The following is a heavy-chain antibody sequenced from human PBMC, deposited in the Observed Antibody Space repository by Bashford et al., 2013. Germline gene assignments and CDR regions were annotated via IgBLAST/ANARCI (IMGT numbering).Heavy chain of an antibody. CDR1: GFTFDTYA. CDR2: VSYDGNTK. D-gene: IGHD3-22*01. Sequence: GGPVRLSCVGSGFTFDTYAMTWVRQAPGKGLEWVSIVSYDGNTKYYTDSVKGRFTVSRDNSRNTLFLQMSSLRPEDTAVYYCARESSSSWHGPLDSWGQGTLVTVSS. V-gene: IGHV3-30*19. CDR3: ARESSSSWHGPLDS. J-gene: IGHJ4*02.